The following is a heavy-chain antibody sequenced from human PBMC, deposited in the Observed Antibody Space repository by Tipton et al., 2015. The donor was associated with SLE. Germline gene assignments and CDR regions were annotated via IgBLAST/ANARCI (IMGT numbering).Heavy chain of an antibody. Sequence: SLRLSCAASGFTFSSYAMSWVRQAPGKGLEWVSAISSSGSTIYYADSVKGRFTISRDNAKNSLYLQMNSLRAEDTAVYYCAREGKEQWMRGYVDYWGQGKLVSVTS. D-gene: IGHD6-19*01. CDR3: AREGKEQWMRGYVDY. CDR2: ISSSGSTI. CDR1: GFTFSSYA. V-gene: IGHV3-48*04. J-gene: IGHJ4*02.